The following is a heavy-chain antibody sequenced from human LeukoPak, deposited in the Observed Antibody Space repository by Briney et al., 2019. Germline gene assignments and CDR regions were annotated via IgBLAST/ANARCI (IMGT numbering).Heavy chain of an antibody. CDR2: ISYEGSNK. V-gene: IGHV3-30*03. CDR3: VRGSGYLYYYYGMDV. Sequence: GRSLRLSCAASGFTFSSYGMHWVRQAPGKGLEWVAVISYEGSNKYYADSVKGRFTISRDNSKNTLYLQMNSLRAEDTAVYYCVRGSGYLYYYYGMDVWGQGTTVTVSS. CDR1: GFTFSSYG. J-gene: IGHJ6*02. D-gene: IGHD3-3*01.